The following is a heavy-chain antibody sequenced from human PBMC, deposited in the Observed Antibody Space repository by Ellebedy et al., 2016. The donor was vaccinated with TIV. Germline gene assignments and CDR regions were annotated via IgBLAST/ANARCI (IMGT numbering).Heavy chain of an antibody. V-gene: IGHV3-30-3*01. CDR1: GSIFSSFA. CDR3: ARGRDFWGR. D-gene: IGHD3-3*01. Sequence: GGSLRLSCAASGSIFSSFAMFWVRQAPGKGLEWVAVISNDGNKKLYADSVKGRFTLSRDTSTSTVYLQMDSLRTEDTAVYYCARGRDFWGRWGQGTLVTVSS. J-gene: IGHJ4*02. CDR2: ISNDGNKK.